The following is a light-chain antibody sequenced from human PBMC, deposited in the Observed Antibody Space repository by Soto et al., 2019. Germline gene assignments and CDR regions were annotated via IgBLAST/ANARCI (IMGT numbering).Light chain of an antibody. CDR2: GSY. CDR3: AAWDDSLNGRMV. CDR1: SSNIGSNI. J-gene: IGLJ2*01. Sequence: QSVLTQPPSASGTPGQRVTISCSGSSSNIGSNIVNWYQQLPGTAPKLLIYGSYQRPSGVPDRFSGSKSGTSASLAISGLQSEDEADYYCAAWDDSLNGRMVFGGGTKLTVL. V-gene: IGLV1-44*01.